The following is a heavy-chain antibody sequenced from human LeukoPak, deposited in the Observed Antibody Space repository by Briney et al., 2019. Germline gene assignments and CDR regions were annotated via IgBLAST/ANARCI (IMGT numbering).Heavy chain of an antibody. V-gene: IGHV3-48*02. J-gene: IGHJ4*02. CDR1: GLTFSNAW. CDR2: ISRDSITT. Sequence: GGSLRLSCAASGLTFSNAWMNWVRQAPGKGLEWVSYISRDSITTYYADSVKGRFTISRDNAKNSLYLQMNSLRDEDTAVYFCARDLLDYWGQGTLVTVSS. CDR3: ARDLLDY.